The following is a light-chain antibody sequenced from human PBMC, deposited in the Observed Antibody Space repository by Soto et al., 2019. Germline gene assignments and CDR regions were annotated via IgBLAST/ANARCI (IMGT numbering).Light chain of an antibody. CDR1: ESISSY. J-gene: IGKJ5*01. V-gene: IGKV1-39*01. CDR2: AAS. CDR3: QQTFTTPIT. Sequence: DIQMTQSPSSLSASVGDRVTITCLASESISSYLNWYQQKPGKAPDLLIYAASNLQSGVPSRFRGSGSGPDFTLTITSLQPEDFATYYCQQTFTTPITFGQGTRLEIK.